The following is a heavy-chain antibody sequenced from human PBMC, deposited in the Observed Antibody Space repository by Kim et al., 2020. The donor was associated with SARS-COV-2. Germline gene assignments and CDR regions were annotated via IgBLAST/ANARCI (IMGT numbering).Heavy chain of an antibody. CDR1: GGSISSYY. V-gene: IGHV4-59*01. J-gene: IGHJ6*03. Sequence: SETLSLTCTVSGGSISSYYWSWIRQPPGKGLEWIGYIYYSGSTNYNPSLKSRVTISIDTSKSQFSLKLSSVTAADTAVYYCARITYDFWSGLYYYYMDVWGEGTTVTVSS. CDR2: IYYSGST. D-gene: IGHD3-3*01. CDR3: ARITYDFWSGLYYYYMDV.